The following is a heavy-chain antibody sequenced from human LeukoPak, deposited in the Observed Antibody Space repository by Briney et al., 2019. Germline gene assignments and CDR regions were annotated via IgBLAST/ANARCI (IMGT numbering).Heavy chain of an antibody. CDR2: TSGSGDST. Sequence: PGGSLRLSCAASGFTFSTYTMSWVRQAPGKGLEWVSATSGSGDSTFYADSVKGRFTISRDNSMNTLYLQMNSLRAEDTAVYYCAKVPPSNSHWPFDYWGQGSLVTVSS. J-gene: IGHJ4*02. D-gene: IGHD4-11*01. CDR1: GFTFSTYT. CDR3: AKVPPSNSHWPFDY. V-gene: IGHV3-23*01.